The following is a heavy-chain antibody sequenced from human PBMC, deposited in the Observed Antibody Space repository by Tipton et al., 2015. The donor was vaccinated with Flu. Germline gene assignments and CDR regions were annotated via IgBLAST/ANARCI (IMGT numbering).Heavy chain of an antibody. CDR3: GRGVDCSSTTCYDRYDSFDI. CDR2: LYSGGYT. V-gene: IGHV3-53*01. CDR1: GLTVSSNY. J-gene: IGHJ3*02. D-gene: IGHD2-2*01. Sequence: QLVKSGGTLVQPGGSLTLSCAASGLTVSSNYMGWVRQAPGRGLEWVSVLYSGGYTQYSDAMKGRFTISRDTSKNTLYLQMNSLRAEDTAVYYCGRGVDCSSTTCYDRYDSFDIWGQGTMVTVSS.